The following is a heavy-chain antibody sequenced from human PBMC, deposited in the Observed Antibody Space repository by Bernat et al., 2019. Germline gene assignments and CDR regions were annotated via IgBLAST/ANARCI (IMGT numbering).Heavy chain of an antibody. Sequence: QVQLVQSGAEVKKPGASVKVSCKASGYTFTGYYMHWVRQAPGQGLDWMGWINPNSDGTNYAQKLQGLGTITRDTSISTAYMELSRLRSDDTAVYYCARGSNYDFWSGYSYDAFDIWGQGTMVTVSS. CDR3: ARGSNYDFWSGYSYDAFDI. CDR1: GYTFTGYY. J-gene: IGHJ3*02. V-gene: IGHV1-2*04. D-gene: IGHD3-3*01. CDR2: INPNSDGT.